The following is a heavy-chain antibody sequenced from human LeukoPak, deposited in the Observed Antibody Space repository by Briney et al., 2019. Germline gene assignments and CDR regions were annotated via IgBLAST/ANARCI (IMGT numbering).Heavy chain of an antibody. D-gene: IGHD6-6*01. CDR1: GFTFSSYA. CDR2: ISGSGGST. J-gene: IGHJ4*02. V-gene: IGHV3-23*01. CDR3: ARDSSSAYYFDS. Sequence: GGSLRLSCAASGFTFSSYAMSWVRQAPGKGLEWVSAISGSGGSTYYADSVKGRFTISRDNSKNTLYLQMNSLRAEDTAVYYCARDSSSAYYFDSWGQGTLVTVSS.